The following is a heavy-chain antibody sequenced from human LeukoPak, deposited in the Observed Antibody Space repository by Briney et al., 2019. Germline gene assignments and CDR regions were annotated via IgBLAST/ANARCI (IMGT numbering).Heavy chain of an antibody. V-gene: IGHV3-33*01. J-gene: IGHJ6*02. CDR2: IWYDGSNK. CDR3: ARDSYDMDV. Sequence: GRSLRLSRAASGFTFSSYDIHWVRQAPGKGLEWVAVIWYDGSNKYYADSVKGRFTISRDNSKNTLYLQMNSLRAEDTAVYYCARDSYDMDVWGQGTTVTVSS. CDR1: GFTFSSYD.